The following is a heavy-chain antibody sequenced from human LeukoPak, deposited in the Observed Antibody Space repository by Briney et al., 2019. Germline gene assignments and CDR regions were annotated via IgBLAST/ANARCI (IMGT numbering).Heavy chain of an antibody. CDR2: ISGSGGST. CDR1: GFTFSSYA. Sequence: GGSLRLSCAASGFTFSSYAMNWVRQAPGEGLEWVSAISGSGGSTYYADSVKGRFTISRDNSKNTLYLQMNSLRAEDTAVYYCAKVSSGSYATYSFDYWGQGTLVTVSS. V-gene: IGHV3-23*01. D-gene: IGHD1-26*01. J-gene: IGHJ4*02. CDR3: AKVSSGSYATYSFDY.